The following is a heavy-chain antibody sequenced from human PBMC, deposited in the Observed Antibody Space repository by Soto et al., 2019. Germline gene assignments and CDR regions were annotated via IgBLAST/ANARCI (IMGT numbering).Heavy chain of an antibody. Sequence: PGGSLRLSCVASGFTFKNYGMHWVRQAQGKGLEWLAGLSWNSGSKGYADSVKGRFIISRDNAKNSLYLHITNLGAEDAALYYWAKGVSQSDIGWYFEHWGQGSPVTVSS. CDR3: AKGVSQSDIGWYFEH. J-gene: IGHJ4*02. V-gene: IGHV3-9*01. CDR1: GFTFKNYG. CDR2: LSWNSGSK. D-gene: IGHD6-19*01.